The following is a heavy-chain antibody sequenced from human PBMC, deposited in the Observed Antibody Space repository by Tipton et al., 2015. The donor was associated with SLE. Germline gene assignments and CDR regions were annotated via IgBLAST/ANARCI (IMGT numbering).Heavy chain of an antibody. CDR2: INHSGST. J-gene: IGHJ2*01. D-gene: IGHD4-17*01. CDR1: GGSFSGYY. Sequence: TLSLTCAVYGGSFSGYYWSWIRQPPGKGLEWIGEINHSGSTNYNPSLKSRVTISVDTSKNQFSLKLSSVTAADTAVYYCARDGDGDYLVGFDLWGRGTLVTVSS. V-gene: IGHV4-34*01. CDR3: ARDGDGDYLVGFDL.